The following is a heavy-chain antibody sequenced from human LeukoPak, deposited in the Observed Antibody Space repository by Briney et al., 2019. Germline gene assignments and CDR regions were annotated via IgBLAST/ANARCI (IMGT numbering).Heavy chain of an antibody. CDR2: IYYRGST. Sequence: SSETLSLTCTVSGGSTSSFYWNWIRQPPGKGLEWIGTIYYRGSTYYSPSLKSRVTISVDTSKNQFSLKLNSLTAADTAVYYCARDLTSVDVWGRGTTVTVSS. D-gene: IGHD1-14*01. CDR3: ARDLTSVDV. CDR1: GGSTSSFY. J-gene: IGHJ6*04. V-gene: IGHV4-39*07.